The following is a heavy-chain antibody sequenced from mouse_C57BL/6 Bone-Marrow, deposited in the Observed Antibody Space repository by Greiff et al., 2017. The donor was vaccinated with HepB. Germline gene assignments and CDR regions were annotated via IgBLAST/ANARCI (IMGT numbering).Heavy chain of an antibody. V-gene: IGHV14-1*01. CDR2: IDPEDGDT. J-gene: IGHJ3*01. CDR1: GFNFTDYY. CDR3: TPCPAY. Sequence: EVQLQQSGAELVRPGASVKLSCTASGFNFTDYYMHWVKQRPEQGLEWIGRIDPEDGDTEYAPKFQGKATMTADTAYNTPYLQLSSLTSEDTAVYCCTPCPAYWGQGTLVTVSA.